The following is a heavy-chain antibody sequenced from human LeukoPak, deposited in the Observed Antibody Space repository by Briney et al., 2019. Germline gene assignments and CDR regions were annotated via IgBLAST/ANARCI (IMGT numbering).Heavy chain of an antibody. D-gene: IGHD3-10*01. V-gene: IGHV3-33*03. CDR2: ISFDGTIK. Sequence: PGGSLRLSCAASGFTFSSYGIHWVRQAPGKGLKWVAVISFDGTIKYYADSVKGRFTISRDNAKNSLYLQMNSLRAEDTAVYYCAKRGTYYYGSGPPVDYMDVWGKGTTVTVSS. CDR1: GFTFSSYG. CDR3: AKRGTYYYGSGPPVDYMDV. J-gene: IGHJ6*03.